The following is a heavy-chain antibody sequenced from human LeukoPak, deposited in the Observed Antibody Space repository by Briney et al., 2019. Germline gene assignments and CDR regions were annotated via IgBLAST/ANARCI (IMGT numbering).Heavy chain of an antibody. J-gene: IGHJ2*01. CDR3: ARRQSQGSTTYWYFDL. Sequence: GGSLRLSCAASGFTVSSNYVSWVRQAPGKGLEWVSVIYSGGSTYYADSVKGRFTISRDNSKNTLYLQMNSLRAEDTAVYYCARRQSQGSTTYWYFDLWGRGTQVTVSS. D-gene: IGHD6-13*01. V-gene: IGHV3-66*04. CDR2: IYSGGST. CDR1: GFTVSSNY.